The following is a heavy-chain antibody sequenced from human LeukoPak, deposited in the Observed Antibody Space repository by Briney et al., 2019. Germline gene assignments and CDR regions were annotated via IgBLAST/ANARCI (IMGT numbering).Heavy chain of an antibody. D-gene: IGHD3-22*01. CDR3: ARHDAIISMIVGERPFGI. CDR1: GGGMSSYY. J-gene: IGHJ3*02. V-gene: IGHV4-59*08. CDR2: IHYSGST. Sequence: SETLSLTCTVSGGGMSSYYWSWIRQPPGEGLEWIGYIHYSGSTSYNPSLKSRVTISVDTSNNQFSLKLSSVTAADTAVYYCARHDAIISMIVGERPFGIWGQGTMVTVSS.